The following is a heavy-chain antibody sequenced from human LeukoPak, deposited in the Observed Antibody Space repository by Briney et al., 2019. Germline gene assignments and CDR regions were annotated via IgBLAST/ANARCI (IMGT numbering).Heavy chain of an antibody. CDR3: AADAGRDYDFWSGRMGAFDAFDI. V-gene: IGHV1-58*01. CDR2: IVVGSGNT. Sequence: ASVKVSCKASGFTFTSSAVQWVRQARGQRLEWIGWIVVGSGNTNYAQKFQERVTITRDMSTSTAYMELSSLRSEDTAVYYCAADAGRDYDFWSGRMGAFDAFDIWGQGTMVTVSS. CDR1: GFTFTSSA. D-gene: IGHD3-3*01. J-gene: IGHJ3*02.